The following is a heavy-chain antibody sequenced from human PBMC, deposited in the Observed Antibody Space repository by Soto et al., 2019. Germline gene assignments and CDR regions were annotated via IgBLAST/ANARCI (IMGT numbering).Heavy chain of an antibody. V-gene: IGHV3-23*01. CDR1: GFTFSGNA. Sequence: EVQLLESGGGLVQPGGSLSPSGAASGFTFSGNAMTWVRKAQGKGLEWVSAVSGSGGSTYNAGSVKGRFTISRDNSKNTLYLQMNSLRAEDTAVYYCAKDRYNWNALVRRYYYYGMDVWGQGTTVTVSS. J-gene: IGHJ6*02. D-gene: IGHD1-20*01. CDR2: VSGSGGST. CDR3: AKDRYNWNALVRRYYYYGMDV.